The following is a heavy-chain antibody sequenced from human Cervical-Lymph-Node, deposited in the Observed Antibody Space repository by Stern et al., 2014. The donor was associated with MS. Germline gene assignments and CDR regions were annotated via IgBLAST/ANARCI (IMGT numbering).Heavy chain of an antibody. CDR2: INPNTGGA. D-gene: IGHD6-6*01. CDR3: AREGRRHNEYHYDY. J-gene: IGHJ4*02. V-gene: IGHV1-2*02. Sequence: QVPLVQSGAEVKKPGASVKVSCKTSGYPFTDYYPHWVRQAPGQGLEWMGWINPNTGGAIYAQKFQGRVTMTRDTSISTAYMEVRSLTSDDMAIYYCAREGRRHNEYHYDYWGQGTLVTVSS. CDR1: GYPFTDYY.